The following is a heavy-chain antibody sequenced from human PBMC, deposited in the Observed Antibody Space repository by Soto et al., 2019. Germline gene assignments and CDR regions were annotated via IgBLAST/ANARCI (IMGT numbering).Heavy chain of an antibody. D-gene: IGHD3-10*01. J-gene: IGHJ6*02. Sequence: GGSLRLSCAASGFTFSSYAMHWVRQAPGKGLEWVAVISYDGSNKYYADSVKGRFTISRDNSKNTLYLQMNSLRAEDTAVYYCASGGGSGSFNYYYGMDVWGQGTTVTVSS. CDR3: ASGGGSGSFNYYYGMDV. CDR2: ISYDGSNK. V-gene: IGHV3-30-3*01. CDR1: GFTFSSYA.